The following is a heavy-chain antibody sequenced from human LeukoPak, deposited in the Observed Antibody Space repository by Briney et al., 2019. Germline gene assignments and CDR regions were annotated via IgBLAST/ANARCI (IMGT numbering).Heavy chain of an antibody. CDR2: FDPEDGET. CDR3: ATGGYASGSDY. D-gene: IGHD3-10*01. Sequence: ASVKVSCKVSGYTLTELSMHWVRQAPGKGLEWMGGFDPEDGETIYAQKFQGRVTMTEGTSTDTAYMELSSLRSEDTAVYYCATGGYASGSDYWGQGTLVTVSS. V-gene: IGHV1-24*01. J-gene: IGHJ4*02. CDR1: GYTLTELS.